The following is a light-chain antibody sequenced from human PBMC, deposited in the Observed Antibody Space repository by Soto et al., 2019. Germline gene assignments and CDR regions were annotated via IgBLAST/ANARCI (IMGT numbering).Light chain of an antibody. CDR1: QSVSSNY. CDR3: QQYGSSPIT. V-gene: IGKV3-20*01. Sequence: EIVLTQSPGTLSLSPGERATLSCRASQSVSSNYLAWYQQKPGQAPRLLIYSASSRATGIPDRFSGSGSGTDFTLTISRLEPEDFALFYCQQYGSSPITLCQGTRLEIK. CDR2: SAS. J-gene: IGKJ5*01.